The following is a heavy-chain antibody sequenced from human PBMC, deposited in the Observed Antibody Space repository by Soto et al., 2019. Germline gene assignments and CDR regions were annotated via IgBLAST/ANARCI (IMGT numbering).Heavy chain of an antibody. CDR3: AKELLRLGESLERYFDY. J-gene: IGHJ4*02. D-gene: IGHD3-10*01. CDR1: GFTFSTYA. V-gene: IGHV3-23*01. CDR2: ISGSGSSR. Sequence: GGSLRLSCAASGFTFSTYAMSWVRQAPGKGLEWVSAISGSGSSRYYADSAKGRFTISRDNSKNTLFLQLNSLRAEDTAVYYCAKELLRLGESLERYFDYWGQGTLVTVSS.